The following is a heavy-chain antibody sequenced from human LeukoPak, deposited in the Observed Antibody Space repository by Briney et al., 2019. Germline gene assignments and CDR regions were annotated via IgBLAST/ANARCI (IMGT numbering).Heavy chain of an antibody. D-gene: IGHD3-3*01. CDR3: ARDGPYDFWSGYSYYGMDV. Sequence: PGGSLRLSRAASGFTFSSYWMHWVRQAPGKGLVWVSRINSDGSSTSYADSVKGRFTISRDNAKNTLYLQMNSLRAEDTAVYYCARDGPYDFWSGYSYYGMDVWGQGTTVTVSS. V-gene: IGHV3-74*01. CDR1: GFTFSSYW. J-gene: IGHJ6*02. CDR2: INSDGSST.